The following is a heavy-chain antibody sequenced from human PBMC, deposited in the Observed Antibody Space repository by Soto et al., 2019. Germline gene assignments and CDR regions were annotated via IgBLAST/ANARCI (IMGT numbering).Heavy chain of an antibody. J-gene: IGHJ5*02. D-gene: IGHD6-19*01. Sequence: SLKVSCKASGGTFSSYTISWVRQAPGQGLEWMGRIIPILGIANYAQKFQGRVTITADKSTSTAYMELSSLRSEDTAVYYCAREMAGSNNWFDPWGQGTLVTVSS. CDR2: IIPILGIA. CDR3: AREMAGSNNWFDP. V-gene: IGHV1-69*04. CDR1: GGTFSSYT.